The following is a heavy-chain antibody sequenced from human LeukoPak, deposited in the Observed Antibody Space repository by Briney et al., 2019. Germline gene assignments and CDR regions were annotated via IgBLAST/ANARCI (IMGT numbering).Heavy chain of an antibody. CDR1: GGSISSYY. J-gene: IGHJ4*02. V-gene: IGHV4-59*01. Sequence: KSSETLSLTCTVSGGSISSYYWSWIRQPPGKGLEWIGYIYYSGSTNYNPSLKSRVTISVDTSKNQFSLKLSSVTAADTAVYYCARVWVNSSGWSFDYWGQGTLVTVSS. CDR2: IYYSGST. CDR3: ARVWVNSSGWSFDY. D-gene: IGHD6-19*01.